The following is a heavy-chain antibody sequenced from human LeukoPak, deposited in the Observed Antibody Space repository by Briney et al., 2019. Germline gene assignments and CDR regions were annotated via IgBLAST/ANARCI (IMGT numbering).Heavy chain of an antibody. CDR1: GFTFSNHW. Sequence: PGGSLRLSCAASGFTFSNHWMTWVRQAPGRGLEWVANIDQDGNKEYFVDSVRGRFTISRDNAKNSLFLQMHSLRVEDTAIYYCARADDYYDNTGSYHLDCWGQGTLVTVSS. CDR2: IDQDGNKE. CDR3: ARADDYYDNTGSYHLDC. D-gene: IGHD3-22*01. V-gene: IGHV3-7*04. J-gene: IGHJ4*02.